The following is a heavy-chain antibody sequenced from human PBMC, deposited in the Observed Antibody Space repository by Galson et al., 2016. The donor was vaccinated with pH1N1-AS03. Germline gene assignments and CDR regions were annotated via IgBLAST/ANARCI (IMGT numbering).Heavy chain of an antibody. Sequence: SLRLSCAASGFIFSSYWMGWVRQAPGKGLEWVANIKQDGNVKYYVDSVKGRFTISRDNAKNSLYLQMNSLRAEDTAVYYCARYREINKPMVKPPYYGMDVWGQGTTVTVSS. V-gene: IGHV3-7*03. CDR3: ARYREINKPMVKPPYYGMDV. CDR2: IKQDGNVK. CDR1: GFIFSSYW. J-gene: IGHJ6*02. D-gene: IGHD5-18*01.